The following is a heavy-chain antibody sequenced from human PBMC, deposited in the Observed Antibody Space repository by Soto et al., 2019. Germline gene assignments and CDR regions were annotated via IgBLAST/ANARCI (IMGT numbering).Heavy chain of an antibody. Sequence: GESLKISCKGSGYNFSKYWIAWVRHMPGKGLEWMGIIYPDDSDTRYSPSFQGQVTISADKSISTAYLQWSSPKASDTAMYYCTRHGRDYYDSSGLGGSGFDPWGQGTLVTVSS. D-gene: IGHD3-22*01. CDR3: TRHGRDYYDSSGLGGSGFDP. CDR1: GYNFSKYW. J-gene: IGHJ5*02. CDR2: IYPDDSDT. V-gene: IGHV5-51*01.